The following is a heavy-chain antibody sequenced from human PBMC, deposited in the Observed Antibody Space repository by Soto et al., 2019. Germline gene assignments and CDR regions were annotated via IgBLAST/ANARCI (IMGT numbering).Heavy chain of an antibody. Sequence: GGSLRLSCSASRFTLSDYTMHWVRQAPGKGLEYVSAIGGDGGSTYYADSVKDRFTISRDNSKNTLYLQMSSLRAEDTAVYFCVKAVFSGYYYVPFDYWGQGTLVTVSS. J-gene: IGHJ4*02. CDR3: VKAVFSGYYYVPFDY. D-gene: IGHD1-26*01. CDR2: IGGDGGST. CDR1: RFTLSDYT. V-gene: IGHV3-64D*06.